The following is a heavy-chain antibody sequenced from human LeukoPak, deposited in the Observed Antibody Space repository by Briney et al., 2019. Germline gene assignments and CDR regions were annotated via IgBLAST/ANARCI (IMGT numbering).Heavy chain of an antibody. J-gene: IGHJ4*02. Sequence: SETLSLTCAVYGGSFSGYYWSWIRQPPGKGLEWIGEINHSGSTNYNQSLKSRVTISVDTSKNQFSLKLSFVTAADTAVYYCARGKGGYFDYWGQGTLVTVSS. CDR1: GGSFSGYY. CDR2: INHSGST. V-gene: IGHV4-34*01. D-gene: IGHD3-16*01. CDR3: ARGKGGYFDY.